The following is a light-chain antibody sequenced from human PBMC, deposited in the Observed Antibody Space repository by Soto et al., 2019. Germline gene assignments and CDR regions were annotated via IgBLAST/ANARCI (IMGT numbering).Light chain of an antibody. J-gene: IGKJ5*01. CDR3: QHYNNWPPIT. V-gene: IGKV3D-15*01. Sequence: EIVMTQSPATLSVSPGERATLSCRASQSVSSNLAWYQQKPGQPPRFLIYGASSRATGIPDRFSGSGSGTDFTLTISSLQSEDFALYYCQHYNNWPPITFGQGTRLEI. CDR2: GAS. CDR1: QSVSSN.